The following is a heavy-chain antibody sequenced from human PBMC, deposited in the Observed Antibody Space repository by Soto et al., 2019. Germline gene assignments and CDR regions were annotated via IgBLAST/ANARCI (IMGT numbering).Heavy chain of an antibody. CDR2: IYPGDSDT. Sequence: RGESLKISCKGSAYSFTSYWIAWVRQMPGKGLEWMGIIYPGDSDTRYSPSFQGQVTISADKSISTAYLQWSSLKASDTAMYYCARSTSPFYFDYWGQGTLVTVPS. V-gene: IGHV5-51*01. CDR3: ARSTSPFYFDY. CDR1: AYSFTSYW. J-gene: IGHJ4*02.